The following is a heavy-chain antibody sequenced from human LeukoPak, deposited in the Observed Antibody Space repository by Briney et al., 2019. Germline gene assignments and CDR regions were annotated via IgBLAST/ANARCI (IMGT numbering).Heavy chain of an antibody. J-gene: IGHJ4*02. D-gene: IGHD3-22*01. CDR3: ARLFYDSSGYYSLGFDY. V-gene: IGHV1-2*02. CDR2: INPQSGGT. CDR1: GYTFTGYY. Sequence: ASVRVSCKASGYTFTGYYMHRVRQAPGQGLEWMGWINPQSGGTKYAQTLQGRVTMTRDTSISTAYMELSRLRSDDTAVYYCARLFYDSSGYYSLGFDYWGQGTLVTVSS.